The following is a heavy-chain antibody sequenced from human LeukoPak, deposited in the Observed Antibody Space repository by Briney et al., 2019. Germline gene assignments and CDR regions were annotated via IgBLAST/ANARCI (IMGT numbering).Heavy chain of an antibody. V-gene: IGHV3-11*06. Sequence: GGSLRLSCAASGFTFSDYYMSWIRQAPGKGLEWVSYISSSSSYTNYADSVKGRFTISRDNAKNSPYLQMNSLRAEDTAVYYCARGFMVRGAINAFDIWGQGTMVTVSS. CDR1: GFTFSDYY. D-gene: IGHD3-10*01. CDR3: ARGFMVRGAINAFDI. CDR2: ISSSSSYT. J-gene: IGHJ3*02.